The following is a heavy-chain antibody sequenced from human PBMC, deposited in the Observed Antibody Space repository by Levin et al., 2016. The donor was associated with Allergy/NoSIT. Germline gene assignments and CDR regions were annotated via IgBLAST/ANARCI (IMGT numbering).Heavy chain of an antibody. Sequence: GGSLRLSCAASGFTFSSYGMHWVRQAPGKGLEWVAVISYDGSNKYYADSVKGRFTISRDNSKNTLYLQMNSLRAEDTAVYYCAKDPGDCSGGSVPLAFDIWGQGTMVTVSS. D-gene: IGHD2-15*01. J-gene: IGHJ3*02. CDR3: AKDPGDCSGGSVPLAFDI. CDR2: ISYDGSNK. CDR1: GFTFSSYG. V-gene: IGHV3-30*18.